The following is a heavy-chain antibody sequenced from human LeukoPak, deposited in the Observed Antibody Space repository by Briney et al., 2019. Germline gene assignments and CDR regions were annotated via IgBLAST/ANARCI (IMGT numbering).Heavy chain of an antibody. D-gene: IGHD2-21*01. CDR1: GFTFSSYA. Sequence: PGGSLRLSCAASGFTFSSYAMSWVRQAPGTGLEWVAYIRYDGSSEKYAESVQGRFTISRDNSKNTLYLQMDSLRAEDTALYYCAKEARDCRTNGCFSFYFDDWGQGNLVTVSS. CDR2: IRYDGSSE. CDR3: AKEARDCRTNGCFSFYFDD. V-gene: IGHV3-30*02. J-gene: IGHJ4*02.